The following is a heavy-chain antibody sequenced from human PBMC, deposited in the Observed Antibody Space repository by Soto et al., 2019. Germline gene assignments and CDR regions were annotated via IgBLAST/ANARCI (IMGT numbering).Heavy chain of an antibody. Sequence: SETLSLTCSVSGAALNSGNYHWSWIRQVPGKGLEWIGHIYVTGAVDYNPSLRDRITISQDTSERQFSLNLRLVTAADTAVYYCARLRIATNNYKWFDPWGQGTLVTVSS. CDR3: ARLRIATNNYKWFDP. D-gene: IGHD2-21*01. CDR2: IYVTGAV. J-gene: IGHJ5*02. CDR1: GAALNSGNYH. V-gene: IGHV4-31*03.